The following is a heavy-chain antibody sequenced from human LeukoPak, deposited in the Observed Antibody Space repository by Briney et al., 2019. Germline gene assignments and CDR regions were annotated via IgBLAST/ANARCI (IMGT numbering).Heavy chain of an antibody. D-gene: IGHD2-2*02. J-gene: IGHJ4*02. CDR2: MYYSGST. CDR3: ARPTVPATAIPRGLAY. Sequence: SETLSLTCTVSGGSISSYYWSWIRQPPGKGLEWIGYMYYSGSTNYNPSLKSRVTISVDMSKNQVSLKLSSVTAADTAVYYCARPTVPATAIPRGLAYWGQGTLVTVSS. CDR1: GGSISSYY. V-gene: IGHV4-59*01.